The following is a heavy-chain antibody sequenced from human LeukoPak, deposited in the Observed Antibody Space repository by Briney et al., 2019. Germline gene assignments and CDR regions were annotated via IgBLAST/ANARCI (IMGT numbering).Heavy chain of an antibody. CDR3: AVKLGYCCGGSCTGRFDP. CDR1: GYTFTSYD. V-gene: IGHV1-8*01. D-gene: IGHD2-15*01. J-gene: IGHJ5*02. Sequence: GASVKLSCKASGYTFTSYDINLVRQATGQGLEGMGLINPNSGNTGYAQKFKGRVTMTRTTSIGKAYMELRSLRSEDTAVYYCAVKLGYCCGGSCTGRFDPWGQGTLVTVSS. CDR2: INPNSGNT.